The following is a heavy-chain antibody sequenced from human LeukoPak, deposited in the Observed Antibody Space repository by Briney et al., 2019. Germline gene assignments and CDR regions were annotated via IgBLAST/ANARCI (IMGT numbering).Heavy chain of an antibody. CDR2: INPNSGGT. V-gene: IGHV1-2*02. CDR1: GYTFTGYY. J-gene: IGHJ6*04. CDR3: ARDAHHSSGPNYYYYYGMDV. Sequence: ASVKVSCKASGYTFTGYYMHWVRQAPGQGLEWMGWINPNSGGTNYAQKFQGRVTMTRDTSISTAYMELSRLRSDDTAVYYCARDAHHSSGPNYYYYYGMDVWGKGTTVTVSS. D-gene: IGHD6-19*01.